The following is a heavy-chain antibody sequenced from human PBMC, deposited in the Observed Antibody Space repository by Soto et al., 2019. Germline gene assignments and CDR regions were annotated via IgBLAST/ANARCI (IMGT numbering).Heavy chain of an antibody. CDR3: ARSRSGAVPDSFGY. D-gene: IGHD3-3*01. Sequence: QVQLVESGGRVVQPGRSLRLSCAASGFMFNRYAIHWVRQTPGNGLEWVAVISKDRSVQYYADSVRGRFLISRDKSKDTVYLEMNSLRVEDTAVFYCARSRSGAVPDSFGYWGQGTLVTVSS. V-gene: IGHV3-30*04. CDR1: GFMFNRYA. CDR2: ISKDRSVQ. J-gene: IGHJ4*02.